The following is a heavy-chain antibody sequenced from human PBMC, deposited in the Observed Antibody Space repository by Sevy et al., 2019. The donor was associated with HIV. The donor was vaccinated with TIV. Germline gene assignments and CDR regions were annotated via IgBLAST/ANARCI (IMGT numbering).Heavy chain of an antibody. CDR2: IFYSGTT. CDR3: ARFEYGDYVSHFEY. Sequence: SETLSLTCTVSGGSINSDSYYWGWIRQPPGKGLEWIGNIFYSGTTYYNPSLKSQVTISVDTSKNQFSLKLSSVTAADTAVYYCARFEYGDYVSHFEYWGQGTLVTVSS. CDR1: GGSINSDSYY. J-gene: IGHJ4*02. V-gene: IGHV4-39*01. D-gene: IGHD2-21*02.